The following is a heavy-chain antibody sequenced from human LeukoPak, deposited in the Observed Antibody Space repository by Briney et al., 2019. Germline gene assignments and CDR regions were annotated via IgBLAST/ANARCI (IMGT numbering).Heavy chain of an antibody. CDR3: ARPVVAATTPDTFDI. CDR2: ISSGGRTI. CDR1: GFTFSDYY. J-gene: IGHJ3*02. Sequence: GSLRLSCAASGFTFSDYYMSWIRQAPGKGLEWVSYISSGGRTIYYADFVKGRFTMSRDNAKNSLYLQMNSLRAEDTAVYYCARPVVAATTPDTFDIWGQGTMVTVSS. D-gene: IGHD2-15*01. V-gene: IGHV3-11*04.